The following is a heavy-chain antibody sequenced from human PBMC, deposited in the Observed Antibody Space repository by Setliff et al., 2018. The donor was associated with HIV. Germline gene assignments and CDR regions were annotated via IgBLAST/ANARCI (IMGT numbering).Heavy chain of an antibody. CDR1: GFTFNTYA. CDR2: INYGGTTT. J-gene: IGHJ4*02. CDR3: VRAFGLSSAGYGY. Sequence: PGGSLRLSCAASGFTFNTYAMSWVRQAPGKGLEWVSYINYGGTTTYYADSVKGRFTISRDNAKNSLFLQMNSLRAEDTSIYYCVRAFGLSSAGYGYWGQGSLVTVAS. D-gene: IGHD3-16*01. V-gene: IGHV3-48*04.